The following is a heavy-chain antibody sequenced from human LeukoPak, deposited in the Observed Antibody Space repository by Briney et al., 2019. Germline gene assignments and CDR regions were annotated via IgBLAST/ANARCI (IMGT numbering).Heavy chain of an antibody. CDR2: FSHTGSP. J-gene: IGHJ5*02. CDR1: SASFSGYS. D-gene: IGHD4-17*01. V-gene: IGHV4-34*01. CDR3: ARGRGLWGVTTVRNWFDP. Sequence: PSETLSLTCAISSASFSGYSWTWIRQPPGKGLEWIGEFSHTGSPIYNPSLKSRVNISIDTSKNQFSLKLSSVTAADTAVYYCARGRGLWGVTTVRNWFDPWGQGTLVTVSS.